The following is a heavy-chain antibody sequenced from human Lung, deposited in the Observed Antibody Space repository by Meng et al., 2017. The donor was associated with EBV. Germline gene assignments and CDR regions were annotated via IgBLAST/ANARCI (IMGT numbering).Heavy chain of an antibody. D-gene: IGHD6-13*01. J-gene: IGHJ2*01. CDR2: IYSGGST. CDR1: GFTVSSNY. V-gene: IGHV3-53*01. CDR3: ARDRSSWGYWYFDL. Sequence: EVQLVCSGGGLCQPGGSLRLSCAASGFTVSSNYMSWVRQAPGKGLEWVSVIYSGGSTYYADSVKGRFTISRDNSKNTLYLQMNSLRAEDTAVYYCARDRSSWGYWYFDLWGRGTLVTVSS.